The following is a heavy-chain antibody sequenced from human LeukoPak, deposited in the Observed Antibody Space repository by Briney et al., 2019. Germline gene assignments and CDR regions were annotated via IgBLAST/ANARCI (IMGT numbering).Heavy chain of an antibody. J-gene: IGHJ6*02. CDR2: ISASGRTT. CDR3: ARDPIDYSRSVGDYGIDV. D-gene: IGHD6-13*01. CDR1: GFIVSRYE. Sequence: GGSLRLSCAASGFIVSRYEMNWVRQALGKGLEWISYISASGRTTYYADTVKGRFTISRDNAKNSLSLQMNSLRAEDTAVYLCARDPIDYSRSVGDYGIDVWGQGTTVTVSS. V-gene: IGHV3-48*03.